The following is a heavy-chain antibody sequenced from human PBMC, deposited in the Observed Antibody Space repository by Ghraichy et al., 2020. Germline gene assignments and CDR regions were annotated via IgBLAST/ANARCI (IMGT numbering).Heavy chain of an antibody. CDR3: AMIVLLWDGDLTNLFDP. V-gene: IGHV4-39*01. CDR2: IDYSGTT. J-gene: IGHJ5*02. CDR1: GDSISSYSYY. D-gene: IGHD2-21*01. Sequence: SETLSLTCSVSGDSISSYSYYWGWIRQPPGKGLEWIGSIDYSGTTFYNPSLKSRPTISVDPSKNQFSLSLRSMTATDTAVYFCAMIVLLWDGDLTNLFDPWGQGTLVTVSS.